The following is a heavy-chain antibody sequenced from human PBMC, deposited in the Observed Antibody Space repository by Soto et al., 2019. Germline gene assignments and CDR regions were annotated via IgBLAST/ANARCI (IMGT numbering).Heavy chain of an antibody. CDR2: MYHSGST. CDR1: GGSISSTNW. Sequence: QVQLRQSGPGLVKPSGTLSLTCAVSGGSISSTNWWSWVRQSPGKGLEWIGEMYHSGSTNHNPSLRGRVTISVDKSNNQFSLKIRSVTAADTAIYYCATLPPRIELTVLPIPTWGQGTLVTVSS. D-gene: IGHD2-2*02. J-gene: IGHJ4*02. V-gene: IGHV4-4*02. CDR3: ATLPPRIELTVLPIPT.